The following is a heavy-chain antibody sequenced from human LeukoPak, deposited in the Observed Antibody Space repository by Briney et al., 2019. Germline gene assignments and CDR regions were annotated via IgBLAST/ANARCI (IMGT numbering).Heavy chain of an antibody. CDR1: GFTFSSYW. CDR2: INSDGSST. J-gene: IGHJ2*01. V-gene: IGHV3-74*01. Sequence: GGSLRLSCAASGFTFSSYWMHWVRQAPGKGLVWVSRINSDGSSTSYADSVKGRFTISRDNAKNTLYLQMNSLRAEDTAVYYCASPAWGGSGSLSWYFDLWGRGTLVTVSS. CDR3: ASPAWGGSGSLSWYFDL. D-gene: IGHD3-22*01.